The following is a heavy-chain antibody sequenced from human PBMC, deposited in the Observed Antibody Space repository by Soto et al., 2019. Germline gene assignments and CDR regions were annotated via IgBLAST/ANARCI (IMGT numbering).Heavy chain of an antibody. CDR1: GGSFSGYY. D-gene: IGHD4-17*01. CDR2: INHSGST. Sequence: PSETLSLTCAVYGGSFSGYYWSWIRQPPGKGLEWIGEINHSGSTNYNPSLKSRVTISVDTSKNQFSLKLSSVTAADTAVYYCARGQTTVTPSHYFDYWGQGTLVTVSS. V-gene: IGHV4-34*01. J-gene: IGHJ4*02. CDR3: ARGQTTVTPSHYFDY.